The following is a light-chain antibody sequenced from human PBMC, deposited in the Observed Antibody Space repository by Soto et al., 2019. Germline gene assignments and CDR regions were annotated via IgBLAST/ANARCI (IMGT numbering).Light chain of an antibody. Sequence: QSVLTQPASVSGSPGQSITISCTGTSSDVGSYNLVSWYQQPPGKAPKLMIYEGSKRPSGFSNRFSGSKSDNTASLTISGLQAEDEADYYCCSYAGSSTSLVYVFGTGTKVTVL. J-gene: IGLJ1*01. CDR1: SSDVGSYNL. CDR2: EGS. V-gene: IGLV2-23*01. CDR3: CSYAGSSTSLVYV.